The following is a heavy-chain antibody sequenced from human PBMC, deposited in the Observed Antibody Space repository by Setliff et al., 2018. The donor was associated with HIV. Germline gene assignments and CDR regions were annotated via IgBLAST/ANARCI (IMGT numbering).Heavy chain of an antibody. CDR1: DASITADTFY. CDR3: ARVFSAYFDY. J-gene: IGHJ4*02. CDR2: IYYSGTT. Sequence: PSETLSLTCTVSDASITADTFYWNWLRQPPGKGPEWIGSIYYSGTTQYYNPSLKSRVTISLDTSKNQFSLNLSSVTAADTAVYYCARVFSAYFDYWGQGILVTVSS. V-gene: IGHV4-39*07.